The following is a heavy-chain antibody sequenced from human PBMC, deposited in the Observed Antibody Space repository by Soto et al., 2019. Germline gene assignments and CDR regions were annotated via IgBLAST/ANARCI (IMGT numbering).Heavy chain of an antibody. D-gene: IGHD3-3*01. Sequence: QLQLQESGPGLVKPSETLSLTCTVSGASISSSIYYWGWIRQPPGKGLEWIGNIYYSGSTYYNPSLKSRVTISVDTSKNQFSLKLSSVTAADTAVYYCARQTFFRPTQIDYWGQGTLVTVSS. CDR2: IYYSGST. CDR3: ARQTFFRPTQIDY. CDR1: GASISSSIYY. V-gene: IGHV4-39*01. J-gene: IGHJ4*02.